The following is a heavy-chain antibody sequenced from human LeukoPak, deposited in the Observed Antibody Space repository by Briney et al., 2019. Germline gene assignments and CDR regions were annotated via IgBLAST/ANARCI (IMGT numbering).Heavy chain of an antibody. J-gene: IGHJ3*02. Sequence: PSETLSLTCTVSGVSISSSNSYWGWIRQPPGKGLEWIGSIYYNGPTYYNPSLKSRVTISVDTSKNQFSLKLSSVTAADTAVYYCARHLFKVGATDAFDIWGQGTMVTVSS. CDR3: ARHLFKVGATDAFDI. CDR1: GVSISSSNSY. D-gene: IGHD1-26*01. V-gene: IGHV4-39*01. CDR2: IYYNGPT.